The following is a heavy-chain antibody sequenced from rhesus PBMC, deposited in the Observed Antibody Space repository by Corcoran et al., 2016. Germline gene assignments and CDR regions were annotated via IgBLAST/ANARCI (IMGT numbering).Heavy chain of an antibody. Sequence: QVTLKESGPALVKPTQTLTLTCTFSGFSISTSGTGVGWIRQPPGTDPEWLASIYWKDSKYYSTSLKSRLTISKDTSKHQVVLTMTNMDPVDTATYYCARVRGDYNIWTGYYYFDYWGQGVLVTVSS. V-gene: IGHV2-95*01. CDR1: GFSISTSGTG. CDR3: ARVRGDYNIWTGYYYFDY. CDR2: IYWKDSK. J-gene: IGHJ4*01. D-gene: IGHD3-3*01.